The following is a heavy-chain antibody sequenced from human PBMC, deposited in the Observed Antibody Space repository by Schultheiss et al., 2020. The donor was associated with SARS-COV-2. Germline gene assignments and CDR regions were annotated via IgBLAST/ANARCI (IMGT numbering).Heavy chain of an antibody. Sequence: ASVKVSCKVSGYTLTELSMHWVRQAPGKGLEWMGGFDPEDGETINAQKFQGRVTMTEDTSTYTAYMELSSLISEDTAVYYCATVERSRGSPVAAFDIWGQGTMVTFAS. V-gene: IGHV1-24*01. J-gene: IGHJ3*02. CDR3: ATVERSRGSPVAAFDI. CDR2: FDPEDGET. CDR1: GYTLTELS. D-gene: IGHD1-26*01.